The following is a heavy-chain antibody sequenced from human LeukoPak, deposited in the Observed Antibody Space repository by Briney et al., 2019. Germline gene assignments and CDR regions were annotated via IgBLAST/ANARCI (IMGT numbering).Heavy chain of an antibody. J-gene: IGHJ6*02. CDR1: GFTFSSYA. CDR3: AREPNVDLLWFGEPKPTDYYYYGMDV. V-gene: IGHV3-30-3*01. Sequence: GSLRLSCAASGFTFSSYAMHWVRQAPGKGLEWVAVISFDGSNKYYADSVKGRFTISRDNSKNTLYLQMNTLRAEDTAVYYCAREPNVDLLWFGEPKPTDYYYYGMDVWGQGTTVTVSS. D-gene: IGHD3-10*01. CDR2: ISFDGSNK.